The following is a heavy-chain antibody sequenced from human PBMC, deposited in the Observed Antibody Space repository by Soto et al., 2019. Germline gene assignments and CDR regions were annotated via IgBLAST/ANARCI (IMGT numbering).Heavy chain of an antibody. Sequence: PVGSLRLSCAASGFTFDDYAMHWVRQAPGKGLEWVSGISWNSGSIGYADSVKGRFTISRDNAKNSLYLQMNSLRAEDTALYYCAKDYCGGDCELDYWGQGTLVTVSS. CDR1: GFTFDDYA. CDR2: ISWNSGSI. D-gene: IGHD2-21*02. J-gene: IGHJ4*02. V-gene: IGHV3-9*01. CDR3: AKDYCGGDCELDY.